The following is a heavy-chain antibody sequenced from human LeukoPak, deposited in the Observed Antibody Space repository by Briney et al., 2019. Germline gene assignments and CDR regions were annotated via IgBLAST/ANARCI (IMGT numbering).Heavy chain of an antibody. V-gene: IGHV3-64*01. J-gene: IGHJ6*03. CDR3: ARAEQFVPGYFYYMDV. CDR2: ISPDGGRT. CDR1: GFTFSRYP. Sequence: PGGSLRLSCAASGFTFSRYPMHWVRQAPGKGLEYVSAISPDGGRTFYANSMKGRFTISRDNSKNTLYLQVGSLRGEDMAVYYCARAEQFVPGYFYYMDVWGEGTTVTVSS. D-gene: IGHD6-6*01.